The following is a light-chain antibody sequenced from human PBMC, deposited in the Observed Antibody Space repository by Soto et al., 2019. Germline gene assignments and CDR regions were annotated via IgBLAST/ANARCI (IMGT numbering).Light chain of an antibody. CDR1: QTVSTNY. J-gene: IGKJ1*01. Sequence: EIVLTQSPGTLSLSPVERATLSCRASQTVSTNYLAWYQQKPGQAPRLLIYGASSRATGIPDRFSGSGSGTDFTLTISRLEPEDFAVYYCQQYGSSPRTFGQGTKVDI. CDR2: GAS. CDR3: QQYGSSPRT. V-gene: IGKV3-20*01.